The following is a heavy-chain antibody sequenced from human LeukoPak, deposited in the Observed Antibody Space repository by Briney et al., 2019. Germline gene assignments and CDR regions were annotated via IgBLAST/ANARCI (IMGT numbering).Heavy chain of an antibody. CDR1: GFTFSSYA. Sequence: WGSLRLSCAASGFTFSSYAMSWVRQAPGKGLEWVSAISGSDDGTYYADSVRGRFTISRDNSKNTLYLQMKALRDEDTATYYCAKRGPIYSSTPGNYFDYWGQGTLVTVSS. J-gene: IGHJ4*02. D-gene: IGHD3-10*01. CDR3: AKRGPIYSSTPGNYFDY. CDR2: ISGSDDGT. V-gene: IGHV3-23*01.